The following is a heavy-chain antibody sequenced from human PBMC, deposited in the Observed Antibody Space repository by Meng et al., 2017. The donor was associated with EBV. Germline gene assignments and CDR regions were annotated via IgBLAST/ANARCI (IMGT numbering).Heavy chain of an antibody. CDR1: GYTFTGYY. Sequence: QAQPVQAGAEVKKPGASVKVSCKASGYTFTGYYMHWVRQAPGQGLEWMGRINPNSGGTNYAQKFQGRVTMTRDTSISTAYMELSRLRSDDTAVYYCARSRSSPDVPLDYWGQGTLVTVSS. CDR3: ARSRSSPDVPLDY. J-gene: IGHJ4*02. CDR2: INPNSGGT. V-gene: IGHV1-2*06. D-gene: IGHD6-19*01.